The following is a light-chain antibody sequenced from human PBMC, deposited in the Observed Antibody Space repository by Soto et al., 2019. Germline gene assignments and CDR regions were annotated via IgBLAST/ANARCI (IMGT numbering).Light chain of an antibody. CDR3: QHYVTSLTT. CDR1: QSVTSNY. Sequence: EIVLTQSPGTLSLSPGERATLSCGASQSVTSNYLAGYQQKPGQAPRLLIFGASIRVTGVPDRFIGSGSGTDFPLTISRLEPEDFAVYYCQHYVTSLTTFGQGTKVEVK. V-gene: IGKV3-20*01. CDR2: GAS. J-gene: IGKJ1*01.